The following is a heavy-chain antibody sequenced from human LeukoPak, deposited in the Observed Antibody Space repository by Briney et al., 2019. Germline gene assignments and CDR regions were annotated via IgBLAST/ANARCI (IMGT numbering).Heavy chain of an antibody. CDR2: IHTSGSA. Sequence: PSETRSLTCTVSGSSFNSYYWSWIRQPAGKGLEWIGRIHTSGSADYSPSLQSRVTISVDMSKREFSLKLTSVTAADTAVYYCARDIVYLRDEDYRWGQGTLVTVSS. D-gene: IGHD2/OR15-2a*01. CDR3: ARDIVYLRDEDYR. V-gene: IGHV4-4*07. CDR1: GSSFNSYY. J-gene: IGHJ4*02.